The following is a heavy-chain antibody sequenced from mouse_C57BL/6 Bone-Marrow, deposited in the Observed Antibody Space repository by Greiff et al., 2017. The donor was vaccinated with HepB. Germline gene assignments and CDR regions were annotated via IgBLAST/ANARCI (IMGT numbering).Heavy chain of an antibody. V-gene: IGHV6-6*01. D-gene: IGHD2-2*01. Sequence: EVKVEESGGGLVQPGGSMKLSCAASGFTFSDSWMDWVRQSPEKGLEWVADIRNKANNHATYYAESVKGRFTISRDDSKSSVYLQMNSLRAEDTGIYYCTRPEVTTRGLAYWGKGTLVTVSA. CDR1: GFTFSDSW. J-gene: IGHJ3*01. CDR3: TRPEVTTRGLAY. CDR2: IRNKANNHAT.